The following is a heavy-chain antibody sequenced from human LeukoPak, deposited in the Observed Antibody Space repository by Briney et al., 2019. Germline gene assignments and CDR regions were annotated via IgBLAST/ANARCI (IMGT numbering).Heavy chain of an antibody. D-gene: IGHD4-17*01. CDR2: IWYDGSNK. J-gene: IGHJ4*02. CDR3: AKDRGSTTVTTSLDY. V-gene: IGHV3-33*06. CDR1: GFTFSSYG. Sequence: GGSLRLSCAASGFTFSSYGMHWVRQAPGKGLEWVAVIWYDGSNKYYADSVKGRFTISRDNSKNTLYLQMNSLRAEDTAVYYCAKDRGSTTVTTSLDYWGQGTLVTVSS.